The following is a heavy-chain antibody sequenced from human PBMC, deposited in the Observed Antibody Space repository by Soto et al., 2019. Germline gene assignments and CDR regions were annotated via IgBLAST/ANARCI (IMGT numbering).Heavy chain of an antibody. J-gene: IGHJ5*02. Sequence: PSETLSLTCAVYGGSFSGYYWSWIRQPPGKGLEWIGEINHSGSTNYNPSLKSRVTISVDTSKNQFSLKLSSVTAADTAVYYCARFSSGWYNFRFDPWGQGTLVTVSS. CDR1: GGSFSGYY. CDR2: INHSGST. D-gene: IGHD6-19*01. CDR3: ARFSSGWYNFRFDP. V-gene: IGHV4-34*01.